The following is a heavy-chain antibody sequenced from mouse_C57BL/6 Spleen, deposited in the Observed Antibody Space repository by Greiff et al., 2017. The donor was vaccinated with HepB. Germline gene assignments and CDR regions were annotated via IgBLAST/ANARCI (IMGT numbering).Heavy chain of an antibody. D-gene: IGHD2-4*01. V-gene: IGHV3-6*01. Sequence: EVHLVESGPGLVKPSQSLSLTCSVTGYSITSGYYWNWIRQFPGNKLEWMGYISYDGSNNYNPSLKNRISITRDTSKNQFFLKLNSVTTEDTATYYCAREGIYDYEHWYFDVWGTGTTVTVSS. CDR1: GYSITSGYY. CDR2: ISYDGSN. CDR3: AREGIYDYEHWYFDV. J-gene: IGHJ1*03.